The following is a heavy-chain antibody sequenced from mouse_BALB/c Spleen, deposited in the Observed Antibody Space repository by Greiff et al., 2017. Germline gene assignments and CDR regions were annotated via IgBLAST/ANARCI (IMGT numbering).Heavy chain of an antibody. CDR3: ARGSTVAYFDY. CDR1: GYTFTDYA. Sequence: VKLVESGPELVRPGVSVKISCKGSGYTFTDYAMHWVKQSHAKSLEWIGVISTYYGNTNYNQKFKGKATMTVDKSSSTAYMELARLTSEDSAIYYCARGSTVAYFDYWGQGTTLTVSS. V-gene: IGHV1-67*01. J-gene: IGHJ2*01. CDR2: ISTYYGNT. D-gene: IGHD1-1*01.